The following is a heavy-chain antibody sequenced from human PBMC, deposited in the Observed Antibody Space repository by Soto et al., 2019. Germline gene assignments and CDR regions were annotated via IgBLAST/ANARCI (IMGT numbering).Heavy chain of an antibody. Sequence: QVHLQQWGAGLLKPSETLSLTCAVYGGSFSDTYWNWFRQPPGKGLEWIGEINHNTNTIYNPSLTTRDAIYVHTTKNHSSLKLTSVTAADTAVYYCAQGVSLFRGSFDPWGQGTLVTVSS. J-gene: IGHJ5*02. CDR3: AQGVSLFRGSFDP. CDR1: GGSFSDTY. CDR2: INHNTNT. V-gene: IGHV4-34*01. D-gene: IGHD3-10*02.